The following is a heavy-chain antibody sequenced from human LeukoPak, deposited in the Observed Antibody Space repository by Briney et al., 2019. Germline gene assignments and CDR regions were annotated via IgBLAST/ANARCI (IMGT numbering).Heavy chain of an antibody. V-gene: IGHV3-23*01. CDR1: GLTISSYA. J-gene: IGHJ4*02. CDR3: AKGAYYYDSSGNYYVSGGPDPYYFDY. D-gene: IGHD3-22*01. Sequence: GGSQRLSCAASGLTISSYAMSWVRQAPGKGLEWVSAISGSGGSTYYADSVKGRFTISRDNSKNTLYLQMNSLRAEDTAVYYCAKGAYYYDSSGNYYVSGGPDPYYFDYWGQGTLVTVPS. CDR2: ISGSGGST.